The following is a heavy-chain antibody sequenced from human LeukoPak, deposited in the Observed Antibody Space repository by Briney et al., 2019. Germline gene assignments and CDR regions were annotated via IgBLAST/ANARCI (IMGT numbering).Heavy chain of an antibody. J-gene: IGHJ4*02. Sequence: GGSLRLSCAASGFTFSSYAMSWVRQAPGKGLEWVSAISGSGGSTYYADSVKGRFTISRVNSKNTLYLQMNSLRAEDTAVYYCAKSWQWLENFDYWGQGTLVTVSS. CDR1: GFTFSSYA. D-gene: IGHD6-19*01. CDR3: AKSWQWLENFDY. V-gene: IGHV3-23*01. CDR2: ISGSGGST.